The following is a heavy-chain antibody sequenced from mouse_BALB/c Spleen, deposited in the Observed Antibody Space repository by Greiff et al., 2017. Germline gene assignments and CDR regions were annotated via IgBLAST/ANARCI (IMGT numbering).Heavy chain of an antibody. D-gene: IGHD2-3*01. CDR2: INPGSGGT. J-gene: IGHJ4*01. V-gene: IGHV1-54*01. CDR3: ARDGYYTMDY. Sequence: QVQLQQSGAELVRPGTSVKVSCKASGYAFTNYLIAWVKQRPGQGLEWIGVINPGSGGTNYNEKFKGKATLTADKSSSTAYMQLSSLTSDDSAVYFCARDGYYTMDYWGQGTSVTVSS. CDR1: GYAFTNYL.